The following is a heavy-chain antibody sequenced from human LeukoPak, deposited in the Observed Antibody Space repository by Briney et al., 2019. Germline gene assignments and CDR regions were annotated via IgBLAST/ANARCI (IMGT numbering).Heavy chain of an antibody. CDR2: ISAYNGNT. D-gene: IGHD2-2*01. J-gene: IGHJ4*02. CDR1: GYTFTSYG. CDR3: ARDRKSQLLSGAYFDY. Sequence: ASVKVSCKASGYTFTSYGISWVRQAPGQGLEWMGWISAYNGNTNYAQKLQGRVTMTTDTSTSTAYMELRSLRSDDTAVYYCARDRKSQLLSGAYFDYWGQGTLVTVSS. V-gene: IGHV1-18*01.